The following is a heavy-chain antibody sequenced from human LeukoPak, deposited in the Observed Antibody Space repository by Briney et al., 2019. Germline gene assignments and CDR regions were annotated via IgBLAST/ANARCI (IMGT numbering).Heavy chain of an antibody. CDR2: ISGSGGST. Sequence: GGSLRLSCAASGFTFSSYAMSWVRQAPGKGLEWVSAISGSGGSTYYADSVKGRFTISRDNSKNTLYLQMNSLRAEDTAVYYCARDFTVLLWFGELLPGFDYWGQGTLVTVSS. CDR3: ARDFTVLLWFGELLPGFDY. J-gene: IGHJ4*02. V-gene: IGHV3-23*01. D-gene: IGHD3-10*01. CDR1: GFTFSSYA.